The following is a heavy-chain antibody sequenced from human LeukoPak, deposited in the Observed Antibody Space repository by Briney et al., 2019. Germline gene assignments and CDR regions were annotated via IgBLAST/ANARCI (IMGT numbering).Heavy chain of an antibody. V-gene: IGHV4-59*08. J-gene: IGHJ4*02. Sequence: SETLSLTYTVSGGSISSYYWSWSRQPPGKGLEWIGYIYYSGSTNYNPSLKSRVTISVDTSKNQFSLKLSSVTAADTAVYYCARRNVYSSSWDYFDYWGQGTLVTVSS. D-gene: IGHD6-13*01. CDR3: ARRNVYSSSWDYFDY. CDR2: IYYSGST. CDR1: GGSISSYY.